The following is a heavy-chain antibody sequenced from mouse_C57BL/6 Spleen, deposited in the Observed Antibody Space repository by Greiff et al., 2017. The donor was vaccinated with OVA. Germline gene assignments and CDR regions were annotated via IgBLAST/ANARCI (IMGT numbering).Heavy chain of an antibody. Sequence: VQLQQSGPELVKPGASVKMSCKASGYTFTDYNMHWVKQSHGKSLEWIGYINPNNGGTSYNQKFKGKATLTVNKSSSTAYMELRSLTSEDSAVYYCASAYDYDGGPFAYWGQGTLVTVSA. CDR3: ASAYDYDGGPFAY. V-gene: IGHV1-22*01. CDR1: GYTFTDYN. J-gene: IGHJ3*01. D-gene: IGHD2-4*01. CDR2: INPNNGGT.